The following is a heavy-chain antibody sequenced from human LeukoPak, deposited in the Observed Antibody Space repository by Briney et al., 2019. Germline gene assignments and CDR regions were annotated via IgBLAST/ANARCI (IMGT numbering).Heavy chain of an antibody. V-gene: IGHV1-18*01. CDR2: ISAYNGNT. D-gene: IGHD6-6*01. Sequence: GASVKVSFKASGYTFTSYGISWVRQAPGQGLEWMGWISAYNGNTNYAQKLQGRVTMTTDTSTSTAYMELRSLRSDDTAVYYCARGSVAARPNRYYYYYMDVWGKGTTVTVSS. CDR1: GYTFTSYG. CDR3: ARGSVAARPNRYYYYYMDV. J-gene: IGHJ6*03.